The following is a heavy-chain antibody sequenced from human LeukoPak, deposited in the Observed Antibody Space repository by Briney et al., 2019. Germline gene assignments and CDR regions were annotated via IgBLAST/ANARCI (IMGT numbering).Heavy chain of an antibody. CDR2: IDKEANFYAT. J-gene: IGHJ5*02. D-gene: IGHD1-26*01. CDR3: TRDSGTYNWLDP. CDR1: GFTFSGSA. V-gene: IGHV3-73*01. Sequence: GGSLRLSCAASGFTFSGSAIHWVRQSSGKWLEWVGLIDKEANFYATAYAASVKGRFTISRDDSKNTAYLQMTSLKTEDTALYYCTRDSGTYNWLDPWGQGTLVTVSS.